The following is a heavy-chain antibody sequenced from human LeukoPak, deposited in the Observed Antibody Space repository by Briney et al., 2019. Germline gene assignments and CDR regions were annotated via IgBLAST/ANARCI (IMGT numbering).Heavy chain of an antibody. D-gene: IGHD3-22*01. CDR1: GFTFRSYW. J-gene: IGHJ3*02. V-gene: IGHV3-74*01. CDR2: INSDGSST. CDR3: ARATPYDYDSSGYYYAFDI. Sequence: GGSLRLSCAASGFTFRSYWMHWVRQAPGKGLVWVSRINSDGSSTSNADSVKGRFTISRDNAKNTLYLQMNSLRVEDTAVYYCARATPYDYDSSGYYYAFDIWGQGTMVTVSS.